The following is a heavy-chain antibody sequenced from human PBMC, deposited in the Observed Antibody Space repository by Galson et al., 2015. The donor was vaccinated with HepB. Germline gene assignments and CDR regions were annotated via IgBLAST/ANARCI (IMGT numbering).Heavy chain of an antibody. J-gene: IGHJ6*02. CDR3: AKARPYYEFWSGYYRKDYYYYGMDV. V-gene: IGHV3-23*01. CDR2: ISGSGGST. Sequence: SLRLSCAASGFTFSSYAMSWVRQAPGKGLEWVSAISGSGGSTYYADSVKGRFTISRDNSKNTLYLQMNSLRAEDTAVYYCAKARPYYEFWSGYYRKDYYYYGMDVWGQGTTVTVSS. D-gene: IGHD3-3*01. CDR1: GFTFSSYA.